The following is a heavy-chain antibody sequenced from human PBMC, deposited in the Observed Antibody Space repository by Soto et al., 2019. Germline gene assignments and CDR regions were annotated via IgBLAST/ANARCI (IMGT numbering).Heavy chain of an antibody. V-gene: IGHV4-30-4*01. Sequence: SETLSLTCTVSGNSISSADYYWSWIRQTPGKALEWIGHIFYSGTTYYNPSLKSRLTISVDTSKNHFSLRLTSVTAADTAVYYCARDLWVEPELYYYGMDVWGQGTTVTVSS. CDR1: GNSISSADYY. J-gene: IGHJ6*02. CDR2: IFYSGTT. D-gene: IGHD1-1*01. CDR3: ARDLWVEPELYYYGMDV.